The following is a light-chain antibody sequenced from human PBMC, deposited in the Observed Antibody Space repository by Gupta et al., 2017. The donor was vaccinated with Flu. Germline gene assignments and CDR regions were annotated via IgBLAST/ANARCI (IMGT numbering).Light chain of an antibody. J-gene: IGLJ3*02. Sequence: QSALTQPASVSGSPGQSITISCTGTSSDIGSYNYVSWYQQYPGKVPKLLIYEVSYRPSGISVRFSGSKSGNTASLTISGLQADDEADYYCSSYTGSVTVFGGGTKLTVL. CDR3: SSYTGSVTV. V-gene: IGLV2-14*01. CDR1: SSDIGSYNY. CDR2: EVS.